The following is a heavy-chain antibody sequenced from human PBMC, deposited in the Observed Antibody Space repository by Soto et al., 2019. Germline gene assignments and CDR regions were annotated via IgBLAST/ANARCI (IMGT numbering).Heavy chain of an antibody. CDR3: ARSPRYNWDYGAFDI. CDR1: GDSFSNSTYY. Sequence: SETLSLTCTVSGDSFSNSTYYWGWIRQPPGKGLEWIGSVYYSGSTYYNPSLKSRITISVDTSRNQFSLRLSSVTAAETAVYHCARSPRYNWDYGAFDIWGQGTMVTVSS. J-gene: IGHJ3*02. CDR2: VYYSGST. D-gene: IGHD1-7*01. V-gene: IGHV4-39*01.